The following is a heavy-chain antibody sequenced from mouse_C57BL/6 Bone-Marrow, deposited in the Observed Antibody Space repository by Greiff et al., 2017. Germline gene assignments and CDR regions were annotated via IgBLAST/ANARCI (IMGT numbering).Heavy chain of an antibody. CDR1: GFNIKDDY. Sequence: VQLQQSGAELVRPGASVKLSCTASGFNIKDDYMPWVKQRPEQGLEWIGWIDPENGGTEYASKLQGKATIQADTSSKTAYLPLSSLTSEATAVYYCTTGDWNTFAYWGQGTMVTVSA. J-gene: IGHJ3*01. CDR2: IDPENGGT. V-gene: IGHV14-4*01. D-gene: IGHD3-3*01. CDR3: TTGDWNTFAY.